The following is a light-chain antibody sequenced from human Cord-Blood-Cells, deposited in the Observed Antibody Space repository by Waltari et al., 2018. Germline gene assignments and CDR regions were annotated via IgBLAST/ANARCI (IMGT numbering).Light chain of an antibody. Sequence: SSELTQDPAVSVALEQTVSIQCQGDSHRIYYSSCYQQKPGQPPVLVIYGKNNRPSGIPDRFYGSRSGNTASLPITGAQAEDEAEYYCNSRDSSGNHWVFGGGTKLTVL. CDR1: SHRIYY. CDR3: NSRDSSGNHWV. J-gene: IGLJ3*02. CDR2: GKN. V-gene: IGLV3-19*01.